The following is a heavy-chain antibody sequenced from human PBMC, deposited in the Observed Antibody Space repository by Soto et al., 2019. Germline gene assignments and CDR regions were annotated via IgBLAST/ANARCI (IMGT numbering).Heavy chain of an antibody. J-gene: IGHJ5*02. CDR2: IFYSGST. D-gene: IGHD2-15*01. CDR1: GGSISSSRSY. CDR3: ARQPTTADTDLWFDP. Sequence: SETLSLTCNVSGGSISSSRSYWAWIRQPPGKGLEWIANIFYSGSTYYNPSLASRVTVSVDTSKNQFSLKLSSVTAADTAVYYCARQPTTADTDLWFDPWGQGTLVTVSS. V-gene: IGHV4-39*01.